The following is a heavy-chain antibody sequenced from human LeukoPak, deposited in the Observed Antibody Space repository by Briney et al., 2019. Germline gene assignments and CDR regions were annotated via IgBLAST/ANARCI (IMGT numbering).Heavy chain of an antibody. Sequence: GGSLRLSXAASGFTFSSYGMHWVRQAPGKGLEWVAFIRCDGSNKYYADSVKGRFTISRDNSKNTLYLQMNSLRAEDTAVYYCARVDTAMAVPWGQGTLVTVSS. CDR1: GFTFSSYG. J-gene: IGHJ4*02. V-gene: IGHV3-30*02. CDR3: ARVDTAMAVP. CDR2: IRCDGSNK. D-gene: IGHD5-18*01.